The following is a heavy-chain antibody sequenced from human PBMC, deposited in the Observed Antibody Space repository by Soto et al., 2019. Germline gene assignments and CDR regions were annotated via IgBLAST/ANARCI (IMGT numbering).Heavy chain of an antibody. V-gene: IGHV4-59*11. CDR3: TRANWYSEY. Sequence: QVQLQESGPGLVKPSETLSLTCSVPGGSIRNHYWSCIRQPPGKGLERIGYIYYNGNTNYNPSLKSRVTRSVDTSRNQLSLKLTTVTAADTAVYYCTRANWYSEYWGQGTLVTVSS. CDR2: IYYNGNT. J-gene: IGHJ4*02. D-gene: IGHD7-27*01. CDR1: GGSIRNHY.